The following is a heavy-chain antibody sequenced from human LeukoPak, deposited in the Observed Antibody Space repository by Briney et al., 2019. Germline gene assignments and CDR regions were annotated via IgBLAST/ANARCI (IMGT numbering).Heavy chain of an antibody. V-gene: IGHV4-31*03. CDR2: IYYSGST. Sequence: PSQTLSLTCTVSGVSISSGGYYWSWIRQHPGKGLEWIGYIYYSGSTYYNPSLKSRVTISVDTSKNQFSLELSSVTAADTAVYYCARERKGGSCPIDYWGQGTLVTVSS. J-gene: IGHJ4*02. CDR1: GVSISSGGYY. CDR3: ARERKGGSCPIDY. D-gene: IGHD2-15*01.